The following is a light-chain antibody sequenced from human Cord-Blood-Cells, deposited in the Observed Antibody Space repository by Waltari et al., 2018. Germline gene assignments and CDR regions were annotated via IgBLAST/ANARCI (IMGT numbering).Light chain of an antibody. J-gene: IGLJ2*01. Sequence: QSVVTQEPSLTVSPGATVTPTGGARPVAVTTGQYPYWSQHKPGQAPRPLIYDTSNKHPWTPARFSGSLLGGKAALTLSGAQPEDEAEYYCLLSYSGARVFGGGTKLTVL. V-gene: IGLV7-46*01. CDR3: LLSYSGARV. CDR2: DTS. CDR1: PVAVTTGQY.